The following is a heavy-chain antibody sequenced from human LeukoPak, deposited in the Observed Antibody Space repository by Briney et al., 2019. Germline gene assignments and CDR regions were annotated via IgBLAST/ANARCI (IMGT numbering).Heavy chain of an antibody. CDR2: ISYDGGNI. J-gene: IGHJ6*02. V-gene: IGHV3-30-3*01. CDR1: GFTFSTSA. Sequence: GGSLRLSCAASGFTFSTSAFHWVRQAPGKGLEWVAMISYDGGNINYADSVKGRFTISRDNSKNTLYLQMNSLRAEDTAVYYCARERYCSSTSCYTNPRYYYYGMDVWGQGTTVTVSS. CDR3: ARERYCSSTSCYTNPRYYYYGMDV. D-gene: IGHD2-2*02.